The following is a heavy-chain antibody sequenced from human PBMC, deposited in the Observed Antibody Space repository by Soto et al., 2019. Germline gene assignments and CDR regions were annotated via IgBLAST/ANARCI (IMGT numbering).Heavy chain of an antibody. CDR3: ARVPDY. CDR2: MYHSGST. CDR1: GGSISSGGYS. J-gene: IGHJ4*02. Sequence: SETLSLTCAVPGGSISSGGYSWSWFRQPPGKGLEWIGYMYHSGSTYYNPSLKSRVTISIDRSKNQFSLKLSSVTAGDTAVYYCARVPDYWGQGILVTVSS. D-gene: IGHD2-2*01. V-gene: IGHV4-30-2*01.